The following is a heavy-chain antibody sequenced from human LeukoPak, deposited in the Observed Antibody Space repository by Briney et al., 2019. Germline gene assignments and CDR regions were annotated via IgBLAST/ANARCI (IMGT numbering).Heavy chain of an antibody. D-gene: IGHD3-10*01. CDR3: ARTSYYGSGTYYPVFDS. V-gene: IGHV3-48*02. Sequence: PGGSLRLSCAASGFIFSYYSMNWVRQAPGKGLEWVSYISSSTSTIDYADSVKGRFTISRDNAKNSLYLQMNSLRDEDTAVYYCARTSYYGSGTYYPVFDSWGQGTLVTVSS. CDR1: GFIFSYYS. J-gene: IGHJ4*02. CDR2: ISSSTSTI.